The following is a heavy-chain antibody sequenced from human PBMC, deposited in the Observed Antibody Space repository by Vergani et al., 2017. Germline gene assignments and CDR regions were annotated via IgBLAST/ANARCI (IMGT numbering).Heavy chain of an antibody. CDR3: ARAIKGSSGPHYFDY. Sequence: QVQLQESGPGLVKPSQTLSLTCTVSGVSISSGDYYWSWIRQPPGKGLEWIGYIYYIGSTYYNPSLKSRVTISVDTSKNQFSLKLSSVTAADTAVYYCARAIKGSSGPHYFDYWGQGTLVTVSS. J-gene: IGHJ4*02. D-gene: IGHD6-19*01. V-gene: IGHV4-30-4*08. CDR1: GVSISSGDYY. CDR2: IYYIGST.